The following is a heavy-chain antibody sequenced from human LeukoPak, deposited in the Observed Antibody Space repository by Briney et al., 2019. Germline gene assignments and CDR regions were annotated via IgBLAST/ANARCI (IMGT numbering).Heavy chain of an antibody. Sequence: GESLKISCKGSGYSFTSYWIGWERQMPGKGVEWMGIIYPGDSDTRYSPSFQGQVTISADKSISTAYLQWSSLKASDTAMYYCASPWILGVVHDAFEIWGQGTMVTVSS. D-gene: IGHD3-3*01. CDR2: IYPGDSDT. V-gene: IGHV5-51*01. J-gene: IGHJ3*02. CDR1: GYSFTSYW. CDR3: ASPWILGVVHDAFEI.